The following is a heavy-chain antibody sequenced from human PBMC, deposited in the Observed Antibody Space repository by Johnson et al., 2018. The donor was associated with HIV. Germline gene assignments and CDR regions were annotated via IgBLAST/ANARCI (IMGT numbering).Heavy chain of an antibody. V-gene: IGHV3-66*02. CDR3: ARASAVFDAFDI. D-gene: IGHD1-14*01. CDR1: GFTVSSNY. J-gene: IGHJ3*02. CDR2: IYSGGST. Sequence: VQLVESGGGLVQPGGSLRLSCAASGFTVSSNYMSWVRQAPGKGLEWVSVIYSGGSTYYADSVKGRFTISSDNSKNTLYLQMHSLRAEDTAVYYCARASAVFDAFDIWGQGTMVTVSS.